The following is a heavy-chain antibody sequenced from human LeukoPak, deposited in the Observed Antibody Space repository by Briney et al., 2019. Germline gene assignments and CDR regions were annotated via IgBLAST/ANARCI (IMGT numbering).Heavy chain of an antibody. CDR2: INSDGSST. CDR3: ARDLSVSQRATKDERPGTV. V-gene: IGHV3-74*01. Sequence: QPGGSLKLSCAASGFTFSSYWMHWVRQAPGKGLVWVSRINSDGSSTSYADSVKGRFTISRDNAKNTLYLQMNSLRAEDTAVYYCARDLSVSQRATKDERPGTVWGQGTLVTVSS. CDR1: GFTFSSYW. J-gene: IGHJ4*02. D-gene: IGHD1-26*01.